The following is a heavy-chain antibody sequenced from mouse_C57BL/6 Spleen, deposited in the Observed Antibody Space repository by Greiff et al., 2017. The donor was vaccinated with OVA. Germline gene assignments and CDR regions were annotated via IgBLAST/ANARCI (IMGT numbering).Heavy chain of an antibody. CDR1: GYTFTGYW. Sequence: VQLQQPGAELVKPGASVKLSCKASGYTFTGYWMQWVKQRPGQGLEWIGEIDPSDSYTNYNQKFKGKATLTADTSSSTAYMQLSSLTSEDSAVYYCARGGELGRDCDDWGQGTTLTVAS. CDR2: IDPSDSYT. J-gene: IGHJ2*01. D-gene: IGHD4-1*01. V-gene: IGHV1-50*01. CDR3: ARGGELGRDCDD.